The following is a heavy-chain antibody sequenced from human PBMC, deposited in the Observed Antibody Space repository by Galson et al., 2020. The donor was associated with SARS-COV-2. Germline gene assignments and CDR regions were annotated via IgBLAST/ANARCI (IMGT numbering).Heavy chain of an antibody. J-gene: IGHJ3*02. D-gene: IGHD1-26*01. CDR2: IYHSGSS. CDR1: GGSVSSYY. CDR3: GKIKSGGGAFDI. Sequence: SETLSLSCTVSGGSVSSYYWSWIRQPPGKGPEWIGYIYHSGSSNYNPSLKSRVTISVDTSKNQFSLKLSSVTAADTAVYYCGKIKSGGGAFDIWGQGTMVTVSS. V-gene: IGHV4-59*08.